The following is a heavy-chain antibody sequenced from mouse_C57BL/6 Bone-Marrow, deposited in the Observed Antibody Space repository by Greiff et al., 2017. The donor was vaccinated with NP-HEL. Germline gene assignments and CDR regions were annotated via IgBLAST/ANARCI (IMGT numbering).Heavy chain of an antibody. V-gene: IGHV1-64*01. CDR3: ASGVLYYYFDH. D-gene: IGHD2-12*01. CDR2: IHPNSGST. J-gene: IGHJ2*01. Sequence: QVHVKQPGAELVKPGASVKLSCKASGYTFTSYWMHWVKQRPGQGLEWIGMIHPNSGSTNYNEKFKSKATLTVDKSSSTAYMQLSSLTSEDSAVFYCASGVLYYYFDHWGQGNTLTVSS. CDR1: GYTFTSYW.